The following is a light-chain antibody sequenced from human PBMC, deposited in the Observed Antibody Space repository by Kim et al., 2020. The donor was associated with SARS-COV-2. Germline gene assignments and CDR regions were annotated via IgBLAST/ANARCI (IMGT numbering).Light chain of an antibody. CDR3: QQYADSPPT. V-gene: IGKV3-20*01. CDR2: GIS. Sequence: SPGGRATLSCRASQSMSSIHVAWYQQKRGRAPRLIIYGISNRATDIPDRFSGSGAGTDFTLTISRLEPEDFAVYYCQQYADSPPTFGQGTKVDIK. CDR1: QSMSSIH. J-gene: IGKJ1*01.